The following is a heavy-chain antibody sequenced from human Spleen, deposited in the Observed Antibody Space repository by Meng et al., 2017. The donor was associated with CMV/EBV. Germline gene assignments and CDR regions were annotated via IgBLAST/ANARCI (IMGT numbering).Heavy chain of an antibody. V-gene: IGHV3-7*03. CDR3: ARADRLFVVGLFDY. D-gene: IGHD2-21*01. Sequence: GESLKISCAASGFRFSNYGMSWVRQAPGKGLEWVANIKQDGSEKYYVDSVKGRFTISRDNAKNPLYLQMNSLRAEDTALYYCARADRLFVVGLFDYWGQGTLVTVSS. CDR1: GFRFSNYG. CDR2: IKQDGSEK. J-gene: IGHJ4*02.